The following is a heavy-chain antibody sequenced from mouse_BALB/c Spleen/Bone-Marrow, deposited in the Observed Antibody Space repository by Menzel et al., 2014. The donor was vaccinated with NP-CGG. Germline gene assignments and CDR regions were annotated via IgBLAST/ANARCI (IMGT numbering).Heavy chain of an antibody. CDR3: ARRTTTVVAPDY. CDR2: INPSNGRT. CDR1: GYTFTSYW. D-gene: IGHD1-1*01. Sequence: VQLQESGAELVKPGASVKLSCKASGYTFTSYWMHWVKQRPGQGLEWIGEINPSNGRTNYNEKFKSKATLTVDKSSSTAYMQLSSLTSEDSAVYYCARRTTTVVAPDYWGQGTSLTVSS. V-gene: IGHV1S81*02. J-gene: IGHJ2*02.